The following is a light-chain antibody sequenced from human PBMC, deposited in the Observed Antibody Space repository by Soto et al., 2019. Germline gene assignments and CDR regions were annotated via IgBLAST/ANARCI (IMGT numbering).Light chain of an antibody. V-gene: IGKV3-20*01. Sequence: EFGLTQSPGTLSLSPGEKATLSCRASQSVSSNYLAWYQQKPGQAPRLLIYGASSRATGIPDRFSGSGSGTDFTLTISRLEPEDFAVYYCQQYGSSPMTFGQGARLAIK. CDR2: GAS. CDR3: QQYGSSPMT. J-gene: IGKJ5*01. CDR1: QSVSSNY.